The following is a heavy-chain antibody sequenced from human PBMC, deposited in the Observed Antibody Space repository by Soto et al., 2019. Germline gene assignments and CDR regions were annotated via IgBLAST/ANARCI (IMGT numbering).Heavy chain of an antibody. V-gene: IGHV3-7*01. Sequence: GGSLRLSCAASGFTFSSYWMSWVRQAPGKGLEWVANIKQDGSEKYYVDSVKGRFTISRDNAKNSLYLQMNSLRAEDTAVYYCARDRPRFVGVVVQPAWGQGTLVTVSS. D-gene: IGHD2-2*01. CDR2: IKQDGSEK. J-gene: IGHJ5*02. CDR1: GFTFSSYW. CDR3: ARDRPRFVGVVVQPA.